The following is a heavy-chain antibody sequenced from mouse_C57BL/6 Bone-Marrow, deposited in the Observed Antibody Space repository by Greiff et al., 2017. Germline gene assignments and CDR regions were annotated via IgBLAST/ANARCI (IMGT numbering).Heavy chain of an antibody. Sequence: EVKLVESGGGLVQPGESLKLSCESNEYEFPSHDMSWVRKTPEKRLELVAAINSDGGSTYYPDTMERRFIISRDNTKKTLYLQMSSLRSEDTALYYPYYCGSSYESAWFAYWGQGTLVTVSA. V-gene: IGHV5-2*01. CDR2: INSDGGST. J-gene: IGHJ3*01. CDR3: YYCGSSYESAWFAY. D-gene: IGHD1-1*01. CDR1: EYEFPSHD.